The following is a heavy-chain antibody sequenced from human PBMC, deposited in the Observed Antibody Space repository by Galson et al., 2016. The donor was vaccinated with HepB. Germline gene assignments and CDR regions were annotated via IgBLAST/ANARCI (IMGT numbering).Heavy chain of an antibody. CDR1: GGSFSSGLYY. V-gene: IGHV4-61*09. Sequence: TLSLTCTVSGGSFSSGLYYWSWIRQPAGKGLEWIGQIYSNGSASYNPSLKSRVTMSVDTSKNQFSLRLSSVTAADTAVYYCARDSSVDTYYYYYMDVWGKGTTVVVSS. D-gene: IGHD5-18*01. CDR2: IYSNGSA. CDR3: ARDSSVDTYYYYYMDV. J-gene: IGHJ6*03.